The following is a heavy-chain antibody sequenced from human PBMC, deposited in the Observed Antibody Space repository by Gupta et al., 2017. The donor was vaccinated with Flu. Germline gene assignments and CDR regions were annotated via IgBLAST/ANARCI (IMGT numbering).Heavy chain of an antibody. D-gene: IGHD5-18*01. Sequence: EVQLVESGGGLVQPGGSLGLSCAASGFTFSSYAMHWVRQAPGKGLEYVSAISSNGGSTYYANSVKGRFTISRDNSKNTLYLQMGSLRAEDMAVYYCARGGIQLWSYWGQGTLVTVSS. V-gene: IGHV3-64*01. J-gene: IGHJ4*02. CDR1: GFTFSSYA. CDR3: ARGGIQLWSY. CDR2: ISSNGGST.